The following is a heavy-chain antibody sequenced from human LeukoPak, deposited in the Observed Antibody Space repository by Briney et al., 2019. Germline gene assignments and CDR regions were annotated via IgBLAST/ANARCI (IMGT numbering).Heavy chain of an antibody. CDR3: AAGAFGGFDY. V-gene: IGHV3-48*02. Sequence: GGSLRLSCAASGFTFISYGRTWVGRPPGKGLEWVSYISSSDTIYYADSVKGRFTISRNNAKNSLYLQMNSLRDEDTAVYYCAAGAFGGFDYWGQGTLVTVSS. D-gene: IGHD3-16*01. CDR1: GFTFISYG. J-gene: IGHJ4*02. CDR2: ISSSDTI.